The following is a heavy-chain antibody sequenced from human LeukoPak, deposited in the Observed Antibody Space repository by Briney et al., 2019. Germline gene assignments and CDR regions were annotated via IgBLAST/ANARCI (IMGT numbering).Heavy chain of an antibody. J-gene: IGHJ6*03. Sequence: SETLSLTCAVYGGSFSGYYWSWIRQPPGKGLEWIGEINHSGSTNYNPSLKSRVTISVDTSKNQFSLKLSSVTAADTAVYYCARHYIQRPHDYSNYVRYDYYMDVWGKGTTVTVSS. CDR3: ARHYIQRPHDYSNYVRYDYYMDV. V-gene: IGHV4-34*01. CDR2: INHSGST. D-gene: IGHD4-11*01. CDR1: GGSFSGYY.